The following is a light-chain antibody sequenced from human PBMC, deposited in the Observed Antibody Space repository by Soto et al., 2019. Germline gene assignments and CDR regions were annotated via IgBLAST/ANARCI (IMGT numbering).Light chain of an antibody. J-gene: IGKJ4*01. CDR3: QQYVSIPLT. V-gene: IGKV3-15*01. Sequence: VLTQSPATLSVSPGERATLSCRASHGISSHLAWYQQKPGQPPRLLIYGASSRATGVPARFSGSGSGTEFTLTISSLQSEDSAVYYCQQYVSIPLTFGGGTKVDIK. CDR1: HGISSH. CDR2: GAS.